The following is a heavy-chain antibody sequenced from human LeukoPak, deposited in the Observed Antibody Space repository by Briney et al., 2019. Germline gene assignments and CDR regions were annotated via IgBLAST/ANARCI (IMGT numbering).Heavy chain of an antibody. D-gene: IGHD3-22*01. Sequence: GGSLRLFCAASGFTFSSYAMSWVRQAPGKGLEWVSAISGSGGSTYYADSVKGRFTISRDNSKNTLYLQMNSLGAEDTAVYYCAKEAYYYDSSGYPHANAFDIWGQGTMVTVSS. CDR2: ISGSGGST. CDR1: GFTFSSYA. CDR3: AKEAYYYDSSGYPHANAFDI. J-gene: IGHJ3*02. V-gene: IGHV3-23*01.